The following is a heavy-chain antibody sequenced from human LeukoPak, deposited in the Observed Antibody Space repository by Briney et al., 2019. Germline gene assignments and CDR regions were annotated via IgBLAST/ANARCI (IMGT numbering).Heavy chain of an antibody. CDR1: GGSFYDYY. V-gene: IGHV4-34*01. J-gene: IGHJ4*02. CDR3: SILGDTEASDTLPLDY. Sequence: PSETLSLTCGVSGGSFYDYYWMWIRQSPGKGLEWIGEISHSGTTTFNPSLRSRLTISEDTSNNTFSLKMTPVTAADTAVYYCSILGDTEASDTLPLDYWGQGTLVTVSS. D-gene: IGHD1-26*01. CDR2: ISHSGTT.